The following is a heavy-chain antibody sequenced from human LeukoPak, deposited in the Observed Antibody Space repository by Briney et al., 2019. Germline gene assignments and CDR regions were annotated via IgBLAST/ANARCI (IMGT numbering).Heavy chain of an antibody. CDR2: ICPGDSDT. CDR3: ARQGRELLVNYYYYMDV. CDR1: GYSFTSYW. Sequence: AGESLKISCKGSGYSFTSYWIGWVRQMPGKGLEWMGIICPGDSDTRYSPSFQGQVTISADKSISTAYLQWSSLKASDTAMYYCARQGRELLVNYYYYMDVWGKGTTVTVSS. J-gene: IGHJ6*03. D-gene: IGHD1-26*01. V-gene: IGHV5-51*01.